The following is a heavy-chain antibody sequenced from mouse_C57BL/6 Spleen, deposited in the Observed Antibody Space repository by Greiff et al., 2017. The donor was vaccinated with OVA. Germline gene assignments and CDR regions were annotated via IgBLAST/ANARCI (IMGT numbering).Heavy chain of an antibody. CDR2: IDPANGNT. CDR3: ARSARTGYFDV. J-gene: IGHJ1*03. V-gene: IGHV14-3*01. Sequence: VQLQQSVAELVRPGASVKLSCTASGFTIKNTYMHWVKQRPEQGLAWIGRIDPANGNTKYAPKFQGTATITADTSSNTAYLQLSSLTSEHTAIYDCARSARTGYFDVWGTGTTVTVSS. CDR1: GFTIKNTY.